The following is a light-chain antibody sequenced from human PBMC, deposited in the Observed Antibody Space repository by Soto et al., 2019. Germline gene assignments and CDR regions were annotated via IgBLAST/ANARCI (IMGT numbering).Light chain of an antibody. Sequence: QSVLTQPAAVSGSPGQSITISCTGTSSDVGSYNYVSWYQQHPGKAPKLMIYEVSNRPSGVSNRLSGSKSGNTASLTISGIQAEDEADYYCSSYTTRSTPLYVFGIGTKVTVL. V-gene: IGLV2-14*01. J-gene: IGLJ1*01. CDR1: SSDVGSYNY. CDR3: SSYTTRSTPLYV. CDR2: EVS.